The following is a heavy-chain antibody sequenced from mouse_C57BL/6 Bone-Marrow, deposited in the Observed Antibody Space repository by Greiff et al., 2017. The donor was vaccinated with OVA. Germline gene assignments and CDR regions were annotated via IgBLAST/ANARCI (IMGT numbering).Heavy chain of an antibody. J-gene: IGHJ1*03. Sequence: VQLQQSGAELARPGASVKLSCKASGYTFTSYGISWVKQRTGQGLEWIGEIYPRSGNTYYNEKFKGKATLTADKSSSTAYMELRSLTSEDSAVYFGANYYGSSYWYFDVWGTGTTVTVSS. CDR3: ANYYGSSYWYFDV. D-gene: IGHD1-1*01. CDR2: IYPRSGNT. V-gene: IGHV1-81*01. CDR1: GYTFTSYG.